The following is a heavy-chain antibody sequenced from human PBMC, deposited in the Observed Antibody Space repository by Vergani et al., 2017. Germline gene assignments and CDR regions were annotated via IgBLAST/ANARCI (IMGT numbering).Heavy chain of an antibody. CDR3: AKDVAWFGDAGAFDI. V-gene: IGHV3-23*01. D-gene: IGHD3-10*01. Sequence: EVQLLESGGGLVQPGGSLRLSCAASGFTFSSYAMSWVRQAPGKGLEWVSAISDSGGSTYYAYSVKGRFTISRDNSKNTLYLQMNSLRAEDTAVYYCAKDVAWFGDAGAFDIWGQGTMVTVSS. CDR2: ISDSGGST. J-gene: IGHJ3*02. CDR1: GFTFSSYA.